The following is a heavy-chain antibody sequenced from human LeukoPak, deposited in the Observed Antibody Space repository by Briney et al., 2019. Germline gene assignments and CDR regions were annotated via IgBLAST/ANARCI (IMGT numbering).Heavy chain of an antibody. CDR3: ARVGWEMATLRYFDY. CDR1: GGSISSYY. V-gene: IGHV4-59*01. Sequence: SETLSLTCTVSGGSISSYYWSWIRQPPGKGLEWIGYIYYSGSTNYNPSLKSRVTISVDTSKNQFSLKLSSVTAADTAVYYCARVGWEMATLRYFDYWGQGTLVTVSS. D-gene: IGHD5-24*01. J-gene: IGHJ4*02. CDR2: IYYSGST.